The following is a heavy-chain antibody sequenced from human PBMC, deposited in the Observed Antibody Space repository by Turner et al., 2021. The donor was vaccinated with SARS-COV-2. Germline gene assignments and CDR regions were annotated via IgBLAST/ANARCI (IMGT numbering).Heavy chain of an antibody. J-gene: IGHJ1*01. CDR1: GYPRTEVS. V-gene: IGHV1-24*01. CDR2: FDPKDGET. D-gene: IGHD3-10*01. Sequence: QVQLVQSGAEVKKPGASVKVSCRVSGYPRTEVSMHWVRQAPGKGLEWMGGFDPKDGETIYAQKFQGRVTMTEDTSTDTAYMEMSSLRSGDTAVYYCARAMVRGVNAFAEYFQHWGQGTLVTVSS. CDR3: ARAMVRGVNAFAEYFQH.